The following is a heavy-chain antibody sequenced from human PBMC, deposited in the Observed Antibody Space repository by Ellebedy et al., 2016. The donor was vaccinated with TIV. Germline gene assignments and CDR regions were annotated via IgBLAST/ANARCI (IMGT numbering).Heavy chain of an antibody. CDR3: ARLLTWFGELLIDY. CDR1: GFTFSSYS. D-gene: IGHD3-10*01. J-gene: IGHJ4*02. Sequence: GGSLRLSCAASGFTFSSYSMNWVRQAPGKGLEWVSSISSSSSYIYYADSVKGRFTISRDNAKNSLYLQMNSLRAEDTAVYYCARLLTWFGELLIDYWGQGTLVTVSS. V-gene: IGHV3-21*01. CDR2: ISSSSSYI.